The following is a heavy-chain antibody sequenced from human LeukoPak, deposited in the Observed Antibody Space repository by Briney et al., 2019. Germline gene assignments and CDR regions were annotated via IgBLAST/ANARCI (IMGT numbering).Heavy chain of an antibody. CDR3: VRDPGDDLPVTDF. CDR2: IDTKGTRT. CDR1: GFILSNCA. V-gene: IGHV3-23*01. Sequence: GGSLRLSCAASGFILSNCAMTWARQAPGKGLQWVSGIDTKGTRTYYADSVKGRFTISRDNSKNMVYLQMGSLRPEDMALYYCVRDPGDDLPVTDFWGQGTLVTVSS. D-gene: IGHD3-3*01. J-gene: IGHJ4*02.